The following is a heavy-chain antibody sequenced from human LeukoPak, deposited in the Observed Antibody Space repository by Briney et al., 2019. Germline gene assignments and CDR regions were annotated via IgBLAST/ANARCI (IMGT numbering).Heavy chain of an antibody. Sequence: VASVKVSCKASGYTFTNYAIHWVRQAPGQRLEWMGWINAGIGNTKYSQKFQGRVTITRDTSASTAYMELSSLRSEDTAVYYCARGARGYCSSTSCYEAAYWGQGTLVTVSS. V-gene: IGHV1-3*01. CDR1: GYTFTNYA. J-gene: IGHJ4*02. CDR3: ARGARGYCSSTSCYEAAY. CDR2: INAGIGNT. D-gene: IGHD2-2*01.